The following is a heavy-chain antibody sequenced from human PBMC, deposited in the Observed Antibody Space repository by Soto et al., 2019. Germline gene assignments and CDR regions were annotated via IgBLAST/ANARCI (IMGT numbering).Heavy chain of an antibody. CDR1: GYTFTSYY. D-gene: IGHD6-19*01. CDR2: INPSGGST. CDR3: MRAPYAVAGPFDQ. Sequence: ASVKVSCKASGYTFTSYYMHWVRQAPGQGLEWMGIINPSGGSTSYAQKFQGRVTVTTDTSASTAYMELRSLTSEDTAVYYCMRAPYAVAGPFDQWGQRTLVTVSS. V-gene: IGHV1-46*01. J-gene: IGHJ4*02.